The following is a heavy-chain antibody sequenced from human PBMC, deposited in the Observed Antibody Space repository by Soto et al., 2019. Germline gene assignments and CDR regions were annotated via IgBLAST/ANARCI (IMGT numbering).Heavy chain of an antibody. J-gene: IGHJ4*02. CDR3: ARDYVNLSVAGTSFDY. V-gene: IGHV3-7*05. Sequence: EVQLVESGGGLVQPGGSLRLSCAASGFTFSSYRMSWVRQAPGKGLEWVANIKQDGSEKYYVDSVKGRFTISRDNAKNSLYLQMNGLRAEDTAVYYCARDYVNLSVAGTSFDYWGQGTLVTVSS. CDR2: IKQDGSEK. D-gene: IGHD6-19*01. CDR1: GFTFSSYR.